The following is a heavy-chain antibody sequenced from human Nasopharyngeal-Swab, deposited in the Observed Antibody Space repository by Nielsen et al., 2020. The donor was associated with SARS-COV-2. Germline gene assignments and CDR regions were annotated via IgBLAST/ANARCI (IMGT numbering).Heavy chain of an antibody. V-gene: IGHV4-39*01. CDR3: ARQLVGATGYDY. CDR2: IYYSGST. CDR1: GGYISSSNYY. Sequence: GSLRLSCTGSGGYISSSNYYWDWIRQPPGKGLEWIGSIYYSGSTYYNPSLKSRVTISVDTSKNQFSLKLSSVAAADTSVYYCARQLVGATGYDYWGQGTLVTVSS. J-gene: IGHJ4*02. D-gene: IGHD1-26*01.